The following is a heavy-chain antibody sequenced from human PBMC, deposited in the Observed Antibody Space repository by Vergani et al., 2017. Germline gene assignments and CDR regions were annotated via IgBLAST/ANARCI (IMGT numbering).Heavy chain of an antibody. CDR2: IDWDDDT. CDR1: GFSPTTYGMR. CDR3: ARTLSDSRGYYLDY. V-gene: IGHV2-70*04. D-gene: IGHD3-22*01. Sequence: QVTLKESGPALVKPTQTLTLTCTFSGFSPTTYGMRVSWIRQPPGKALEWLARIDWDDDTYYRTSLRTRLTISKDTFKNQVALTMTNMDPVDTATYYCARTLSDSRGYYLDYWGQGTLVTDSS. J-gene: IGHJ4*02.